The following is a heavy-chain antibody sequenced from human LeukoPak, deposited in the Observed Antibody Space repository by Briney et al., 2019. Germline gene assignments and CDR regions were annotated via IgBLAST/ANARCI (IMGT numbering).Heavy chain of an antibody. V-gene: IGHV4-34*01. J-gene: IGHJ4*02. CDR1: GGSFSGYY. D-gene: IGHD5-24*01. Sequence: SETLSLTCAVYGGSFSGYYWSWMRQPPGKGREWIGEINHSGSTNYNPSLKSRVTISVDTSKNQFSLKLSSVTAADTAVYYCARGMGHIGSYFDYWGQGTLVTVSS. CDR2: INHSGST. CDR3: ARGMGHIGSYFDY.